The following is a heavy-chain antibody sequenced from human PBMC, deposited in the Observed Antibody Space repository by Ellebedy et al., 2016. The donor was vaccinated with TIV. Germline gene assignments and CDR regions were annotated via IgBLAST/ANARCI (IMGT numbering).Heavy chain of an antibody. CDR1: GFTFSSYW. CDR3: ASGHRGISFGI. Sequence: PGGSLRLSCAASGFTFSSYWMSWVRQVRQAPGKGLEWVANIKHDGSGKSYVDSVKGRFTISRDNAKNSLYLQMNSLRAEDTAVYYCASGHRGISFGIWGQGTMVTVSS. CDR2: IKHDGSGK. V-gene: IGHV3-7*03. J-gene: IGHJ3*02. D-gene: IGHD3-16*01.